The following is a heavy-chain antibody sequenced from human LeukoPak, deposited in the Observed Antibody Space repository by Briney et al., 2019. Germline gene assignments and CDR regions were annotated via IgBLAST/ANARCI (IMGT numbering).Heavy chain of an antibody. Sequence: GGSLRLSCAASGFTFSTYWMHWVRRAPGKGLVWVSCISTDGRVTIYPDSVKGRFTISRDNAKNTIYLQMNSLRPGDTAVYYCARIGGSGSYSGHYFDQWGEGTLVTVP. D-gene: IGHD3-10*01. CDR2: ISTDGRVT. V-gene: IGHV3-74*01. J-gene: IGHJ4*02. CDR3: ARIGGSGSYSGHYFDQ. CDR1: GFTFSTYW.